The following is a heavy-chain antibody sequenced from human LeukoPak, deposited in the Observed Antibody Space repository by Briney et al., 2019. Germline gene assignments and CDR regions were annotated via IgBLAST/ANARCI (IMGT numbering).Heavy chain of an antibody. V-gene: IGHV3-30*03. J-gene: IGHJ4*02. D-gene: IGHD3-3*01. CDR3: ARDRAWNYFDY. CDR2: ISNDGSRK. Sequence: GGSLRLSCAASGFTFSSYWMTWVRQAPGKGLEWVAIISNDGSRKYYAHSVEGRFTISRDNSKNTLYLQMDSLRAEDAAVYYCARDRAWNYFDYWGQGTLVTVSS. CDR1: GFTFSSYW.